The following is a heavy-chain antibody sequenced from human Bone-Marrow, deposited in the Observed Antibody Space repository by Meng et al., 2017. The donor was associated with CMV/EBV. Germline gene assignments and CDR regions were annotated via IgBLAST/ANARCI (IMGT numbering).Heavy chain of an antibody. V-gene: IGHV2-26*01. CDR1: GFSLSNARMG. Sequence: SGPTLVKPTETLTLTCTVPGFSLSNARMGVSWIRQPPGKALEWLAHIFSNDEKSYSTSLKSRLTIPKDTPKSQGVLTMTNMDPVDTATYCCARKEGAGRLGAFDIWGQGTMVTVSS. D-gene: IGHD6-19*01. CDR2: IFSNDEK. J-gene: IGHJ3*02. CDR3: ARKEGAGRLGAFDI.